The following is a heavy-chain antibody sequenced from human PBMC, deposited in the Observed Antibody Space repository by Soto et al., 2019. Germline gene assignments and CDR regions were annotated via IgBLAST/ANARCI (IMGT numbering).Heavy chain of an antibody. J-gene: IGHJ4*02. Sequence: SETLSLTCTVSGGSIISDYWSWIRQPPGKGLEWIGYVYYSGSTNYNPSLKSRVTISVHTSKNQFSLKLSSVTAADTAVYYCAREYTSSWYYFDYWGQGTLVTVSS. V-gene: IGHV4-59*01. CDR1: GGSIISDY. CDR2: VYYSGST. D-gene: IGHD6-13*01. CDR3: AREYTSSWYYFDY.